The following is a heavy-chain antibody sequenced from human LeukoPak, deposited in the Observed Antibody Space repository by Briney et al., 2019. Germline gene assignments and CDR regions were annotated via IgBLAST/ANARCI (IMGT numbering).Heavy chain of an antibody. V-gene: IGHV4-39*07. CDR3: ARGPYSYDSSGAFDI. CDR1: GGSISSSSYY. Sequence: SETLSLTCTVSGGSISSSSYYWGWIRQPPGKGLEWIGSIYYSGSTYYNPSLKSRVTISVDTSKNQFSLKLSSVTTADTAVYFCARGPYSYDSSGAFDIWGQGTMVTVSS. CDR2: IYYSGST. D-gene: IGHD3-22*01. J-gene: IGHJ3*02.